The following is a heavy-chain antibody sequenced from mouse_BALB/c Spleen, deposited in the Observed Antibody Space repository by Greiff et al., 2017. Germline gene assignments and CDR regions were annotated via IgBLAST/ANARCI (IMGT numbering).Heavy chain of an antibody. CDR2: INPSTGYT. Sequence: QVQLQQSGAELAKPGASVKMSCKASGYTFTSYWMHWVKQRPGQGLEWIGYINPSTGYTEYNQKFKDKATLTADKSSSTAYMQLSSLTSEDSAVYYCARTRDYDGGYYAMDYWGQGTSVTVSS. CDR1: GYTFTSYW. CDR3: ARTRDYDGGYYAMDY. J-gene: IGHJ4*01. D-gene: IGHD2-4*01. V-gene: IGHV1-7*01.